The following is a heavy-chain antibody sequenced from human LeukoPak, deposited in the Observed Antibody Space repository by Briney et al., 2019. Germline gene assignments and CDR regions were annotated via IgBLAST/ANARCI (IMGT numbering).Heavy chain of an antibody. D-gene: IGHD5-18*01. CDR2: IIPIFGTA. CDR1: GGTFTSYA. V-gene: IGHV1-69*05. CDR3: ARSDTAMEY. J-gene: IGHJ4*02. Sequence: PSVKGSCKASGGTFTSYAISCVRQAPGQALEWMGGIIPIFGTANYAQKFQGRITITTDESTSTAYMELSSPRSEDTAVYYCARSDTAMEYWGQGNLVTVSS.